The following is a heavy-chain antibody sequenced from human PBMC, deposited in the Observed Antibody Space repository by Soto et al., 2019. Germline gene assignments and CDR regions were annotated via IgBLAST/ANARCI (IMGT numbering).Heavy chain of an antibody. CDR1: GGSFRGYY. J-gene: IGHJ1*01. CDR3: ARGLGYCSSDSCYEYFEH. Sequence: QVQLQQWGAGLLKPSETLSLTCAVYGGSFRGYYWSWVRQPPGKGLEWIGEIDHSGSTNYNPSLKSRVPISVYTSKKQFSLKLSSVTAADTAVYYCARGLGYCSSDSCYEYFEHWGQGTLVTVSS. CDR2: IDHSGST. V-gene: IGHV4-34*01. D-gene: IGHD2-2*01.